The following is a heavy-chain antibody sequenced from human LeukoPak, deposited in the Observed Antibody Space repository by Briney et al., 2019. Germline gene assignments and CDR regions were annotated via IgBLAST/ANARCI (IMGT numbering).Heavy chain of an antibody. CDR3: ARALWYRNYYYGMDV. D-gene: IGHD6-13*01. V-gene: IGHV4-34*09. CDR2: INHSGST. Sequence: SETLSLTCAVYGGSFSGYYWSWIRQPPGKGLEWIGEINHSGSTYYNPSLKSRVTISVDTSKNQFSLKLSSVTAADTAVYYCARALWYRNYYYGMDVWGQGTTVTVSS. CDR1: GGSFSGYY. J-gene: IGHJ6*02.